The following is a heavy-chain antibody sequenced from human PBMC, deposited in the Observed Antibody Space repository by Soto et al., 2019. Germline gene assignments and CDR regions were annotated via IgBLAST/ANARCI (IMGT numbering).Heavy chain of an antibody. CDR3: ARSLTVTAPTYYYYGMDV. D-gene: IGHD4-17*01. CDR2: IYYSGST. Sequence: SETLSLTCTVSGGSISSGDYYWSWIRQPPGKGLERIGYIYYSGSTYYNPSLKSRVTISVDTSKNQFSLKLSSVTAADTAVYYCARSLTVTAPTYYYYGMDVWGQGTTVTVSS. CDR1: GGSISSGDYY. J-gene: IGHJ6*02. V-gene: IGHV4-30-4*01.